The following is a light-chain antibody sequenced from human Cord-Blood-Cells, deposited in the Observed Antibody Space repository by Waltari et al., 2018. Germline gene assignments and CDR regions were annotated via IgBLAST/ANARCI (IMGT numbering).Light chain of an antibody. J-gene: IGLJ3*02. CDR1: SSDVGGYNY. V-gene: IGLV2-14*01. CDR3: SSYTSSRV. CDR2: DVS. Sequence: QSALTQPASVSGSPGQSITISCTGTSSDVGGYNYVSWYQQHPGKAPKLMIYDVSKRPSGVSNRFSGSKSGNTASLTISGLQAEDEADYYCSSYTSSRVFCGGTKLTVL.